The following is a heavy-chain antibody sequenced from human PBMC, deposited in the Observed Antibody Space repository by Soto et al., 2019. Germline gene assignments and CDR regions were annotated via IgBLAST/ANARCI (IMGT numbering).Heavy chain of an antibody. J-gene: IGHJ6*02. CDR3: ARGTYCSSTSCYWGMDI. D-gene: IGHD2-2*01. V-gene: IGHV4-34*01. CDR1: GGSFSGYY. CDR2: INHSGST. Sequence: QAQLQQWGAGLLKPSETLSLTCAVYGGSFSGYYWSWIRQPPGKGLEWIGEINHSGSTNYNPSLKSRVTISVDTSKNQFSLKLSSVTAADTAVYYCARGTYCSSTSCYWGMDIWGQGTTVTVSS.